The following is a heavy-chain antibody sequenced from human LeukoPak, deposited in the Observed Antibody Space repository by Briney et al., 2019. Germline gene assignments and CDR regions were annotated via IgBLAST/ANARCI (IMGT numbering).Heavy chain of an antibody. Sequence: GGSLRLSCAASGFTFDDYAMHWVRQAPGKGLEWVSSINWSSGSIGYADSVKGRFTISRHNAKNSLYLQMNSLKAEDTALYYCAKQYSGSYYSPLYFDYWGQGTLVTVSS. V-gene: IGHV3-9*01. CDR3: AKQYSGSYYSPLYFDY. J-gene: IGHJ4*02. D-gene: IGHD1-26*01. CDR2: INWSSGSI. CDR1: GFTFDDYA.